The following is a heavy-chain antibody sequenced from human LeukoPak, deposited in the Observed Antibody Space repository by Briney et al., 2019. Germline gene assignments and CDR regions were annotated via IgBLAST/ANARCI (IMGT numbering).Heavy chain of an antibody. D-gene: IGHD2-2*01. Sequence: PGGSLRLSCAASGFTFSSYAMHWVRQAPGKGLEWVSVISSDGSNKYYADSVKGRFTISRDNSKNTLYLQMNSLRAEDTAVCYCARDSVAPAVHYYFDYWGQGTLVTVSS. CDR2: ISSDGSNK. J-gene: IGHJ4*02. V-gene: IGHV3-30*04. CDR1: GFTFSSYA. CDR3: ARDSVAPAVHYYFDY.